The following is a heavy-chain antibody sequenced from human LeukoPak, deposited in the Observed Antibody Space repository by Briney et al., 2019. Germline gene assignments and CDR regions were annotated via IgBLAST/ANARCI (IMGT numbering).Heavy chain of an antibody. Sequence: ASVKVSCKVSGYTLTELSMHRVRQAPGKGLEWMGGFDPEDGETIYAQKFQGRVTMTEDTSTDTAYMELSSLRSEDTAVYYCATGPPYYYYMDVWGKGTTVTVPS. CDR1: GYTLTELS. CDR3: ATGPPYYYYMDV. V-gene: IGHV1-24*01. CDR2: FDPEDGET. J-gene: IGHJ6*03.